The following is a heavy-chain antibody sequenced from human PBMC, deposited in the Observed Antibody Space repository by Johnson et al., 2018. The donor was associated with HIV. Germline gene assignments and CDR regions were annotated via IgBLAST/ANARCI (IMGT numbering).Heavy chain of an antibody. CDR2: IYNDGSRT. CDR1: GFAFRTYW. Sequence: VQLVESGGGLVQPGGSLRLSCAASGFAFRTYWMVWVRQVPGKRPVWVARIYNDGSRTTYADSVRGRFTISRDNAKYTVDLQMNSRRVEDTAVYYCAKVDCGGDTCAGYDPFDLWGQGTLVTVSS. CDR3: AKVDCGGDTCAGYDPFDL. V-gene: IGHV3-74*03. J-gene: IGHJ3*01. D-gene: IGHD2-21*01.